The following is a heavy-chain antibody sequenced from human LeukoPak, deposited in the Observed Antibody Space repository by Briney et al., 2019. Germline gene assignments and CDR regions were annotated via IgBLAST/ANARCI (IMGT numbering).Heavy chain of an antibody. CDR3: AKDFWSGNYQSGGLDV. Sequence: GGSLRLSCAASGFTFRNFAMSWVRQAPGNGLERVSHITNNADATYYADSVKGRFTVSRDNSNNILYLQLDSLRAEDAAVYYWAKDFWSGNYQSGGLDVWAQGSTVTVSS. CDR2: ITNNADAT. V-gene: IGHV3-23*01. CDR1: GFTFRNFA. J-gene: IGHJ6*02. D-gene: IGHD3-3*01.